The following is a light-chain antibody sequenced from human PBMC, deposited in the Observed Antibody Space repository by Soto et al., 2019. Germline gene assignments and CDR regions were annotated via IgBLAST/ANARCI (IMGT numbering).Light chain of an antibody. CDR1: QSISSW. V-gene: IGKV1-5*01. J-gene: IGKJ1*01. CDR3: KRYNVYWWT. CDR2: DAS. Sequence: DIQMTQSPSTLSASVGDRVTITCRASQSISSWLAWYQQKPGKAPKLLIYDASSLERGVPSRFSGSGSGTKFTLTTGGLNPDDLAPYYAKRYNVYWWTSG.